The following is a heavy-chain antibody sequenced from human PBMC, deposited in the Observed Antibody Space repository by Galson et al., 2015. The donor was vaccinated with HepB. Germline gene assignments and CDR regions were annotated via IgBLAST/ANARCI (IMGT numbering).Heavy chain of an antibody. CDR2: IDPSDSYT. Sequence: QSGAEVKKPGESLRISCKGPGYSFTSYWISWVRQMPGKGLEWMGRIDPSDSYTNYSPSFQGHVTISADKSISTAYLQWSSLKASDTAMYYCARQGEGYSYGYEFDYWGQGTLVTVSS. J-gene: IGHJ4*02. CDR1: GYSFTSYW. CDR3: ARQGEGYSYGYEFDY. D-gene: IGHD5-18*01. V-gene: IGHV5-10-1*01.